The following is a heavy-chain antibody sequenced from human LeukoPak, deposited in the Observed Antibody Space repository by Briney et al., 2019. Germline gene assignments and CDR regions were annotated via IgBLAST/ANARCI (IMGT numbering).Heavy chain of an antibody. CDR1: GFTFSSYS. D-gene: IGHD3-10*01. CDR2: IKQDGSDK. Sequence: GGSLRLSCAASGFTFSSYSMSWVRQAPGKGLEWVAHIKQDGSDKYYVDSMKGRFTISRDNAKNTLYLQMNSLRAEDTAVYYCARMYYYVSGSYPFDYWGQGTLVTVSS. J-gene: IGHJ4*02. V-gene: IGHV3-7*01. CDR3: ARMYYYVSGSYPFDY.